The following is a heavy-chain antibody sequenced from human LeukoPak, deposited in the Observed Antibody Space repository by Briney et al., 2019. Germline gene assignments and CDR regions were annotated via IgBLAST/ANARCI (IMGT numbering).Heavy chain of an antibody. CDR3: ARGGTYTVDY. J-gene: IGHJ4*02. CDR1: GFTFSIYW. D-gene: IGHD3/OR15-3a*01. Sequence: GGSLRLSCAASGFTFSIYWRSWVRQAPGKGLEWVATIKGDGSERYYVDSVKGRFTVSRDNAKNSMYLQMNSLRAEDTAVYYCARGGTYTVDYWGQGTLVTVSS. CDR2: IKGDGSER. V-gene: IGHV3-7*01.